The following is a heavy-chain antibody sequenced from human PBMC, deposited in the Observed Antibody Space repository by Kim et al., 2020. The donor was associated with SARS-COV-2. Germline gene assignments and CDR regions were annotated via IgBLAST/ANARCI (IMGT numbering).Heavy chain of an antibody. D-gene: IGHD3-3*01. CDR3: ARYYDLYGMDV. J-gene: IGHJ6*02. Sequence: ASVKVSCKASGYTFTNYAIKWVRQAPGQGPEWMGWINTNTGNPTYAQGFTGRFVFSLDTSVSTAYLQISSLKAEDTAVYYCARYYDLYGMDVWGQGTTVIVSS. CDR2: INTNTGNP. CDR1: GYTFTNYA. V-gene: IGHV7-4-1*02.